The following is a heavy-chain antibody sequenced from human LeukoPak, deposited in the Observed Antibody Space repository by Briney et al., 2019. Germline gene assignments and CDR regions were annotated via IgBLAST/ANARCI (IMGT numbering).Heavy chain of an antibody. CDR2: ISSSGSTI. CDR1: GFTFSDYY. Sequence: GGSLRLSCAASGFTFSDYYMSWIRQAPGKGLEWVSYISSSGSTIYYADSVKGRFTISRDNAKNSLYLQMNSLRAEDTAVYYCARTPNELRTIIAVAGPDHAFDIWGQGTMVTVSS. CDR3: ARTPNELRTIIAVAGPDHAFDI. D-gene: IGHD6-19*01. J-gene: IGHJ3*02. V-gene: IGHV3-11*01.